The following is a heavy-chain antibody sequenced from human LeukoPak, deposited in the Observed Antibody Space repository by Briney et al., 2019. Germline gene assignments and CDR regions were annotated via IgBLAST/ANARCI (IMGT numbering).Heavy chain of an antibody. V-gene: IGHV3-23*03. Sequence: GSLRLSCAASGFTFSSYAMSWVRQAPGKGLEWVSVIYSGGSTYYADSVKGRFTISRDNSKDALYLQMNSLRAEDTAVYYCAKDGIVGATTPFDYWGQGTLVTVSS. CDR2: IYSGGST. D-gene: IGHD1-26*01. J-gene: IGHJ4*02. CDR1: GFTFSSYA. CDR3: AKDGIVGATTPFDY.